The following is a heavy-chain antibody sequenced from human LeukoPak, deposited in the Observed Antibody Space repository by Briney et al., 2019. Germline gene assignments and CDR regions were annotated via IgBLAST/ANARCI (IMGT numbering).Heavy chain of an antibody. CDR2: IKQDGSEK. CDR1: GFTFSNYW. CDR3: ATLVATTQFAY. Sequence: KTGGSLRLSCAASGFTFSNYWMSWVRQAPGKGLEWVANIKQDGSEKYYVDSVKGRFTISRDNAKNSLYLQMNSLRAEDTAVYYCATLVATTQFAYWGQGTLVTVSS. V-gene: IGHV3-7*01. D-gene: IGHD5-12*01. J-gene: IGHJ4*02.